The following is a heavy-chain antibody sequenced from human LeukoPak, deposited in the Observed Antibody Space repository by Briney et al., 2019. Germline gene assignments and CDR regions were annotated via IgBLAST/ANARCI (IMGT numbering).Heavy chain of an antibody. CDR3: ARGVVLIDC. J-gene: IGHJ4*02. V-gene: IGHV4-38-2*02. Sequence: PSETLSLTCTVSGDSISSGNYWGWIRQPPGKGLEWIGSIFHTGSTYYNLSLKSRVTISVDTSKNQFSLKLSSVTAADTAVYYCARGVVLIDCWGQGTLVTVSS. D-gene: IGHD2-2*01. CDR1: GDSISSGNY. CDR2: IFHTGST.